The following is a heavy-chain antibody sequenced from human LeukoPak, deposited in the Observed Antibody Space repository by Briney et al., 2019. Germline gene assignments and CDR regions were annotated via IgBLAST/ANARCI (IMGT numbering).Heavy chain of an antibody. CDR3: ATQLHAGYSSGWYFDY. J-gene: IGHJ4*02. CDR2: ISYDGSNK. V-gene: IGHV3-30*03. CDR1: GFTFSSYG. D-gene: IGHD6-19*01. Sequence: GGSLRLSCAASGFTFSSYGMHWVRQAPGKGLEWVAVISYDGSNKYYADPVKGRFTISRDNSKNTLYLQMNSLRAEDTAVYYCATQLHAGYSSGWYFDYWGQGTLVTVSS.